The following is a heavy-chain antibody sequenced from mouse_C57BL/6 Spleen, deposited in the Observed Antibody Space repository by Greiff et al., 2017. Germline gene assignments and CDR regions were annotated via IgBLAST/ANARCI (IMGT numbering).Heavy chain of an antibody. J-gene: IGHJ2*01. V-gene: IGHV1-22*01. CDR2: INPNNGGT. CDR3: ARTLVYYFDY. Sequence: VQLQQSGPELVKPGASVKMSCKASGYTFTDYNMHWVKQSHGKSLEWIGYINPNNGGTSYNQTFKGKATLTVNKSSSTAYMEHRSLTSEDSAVYYCARTLVYYFDYWGQGTTLTVSS. CDR1: GYTFTDYN.